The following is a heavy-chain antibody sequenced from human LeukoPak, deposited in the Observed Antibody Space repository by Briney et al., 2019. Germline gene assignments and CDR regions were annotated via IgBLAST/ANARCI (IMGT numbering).Heavy chain of an antibody. V-gene: IGHV4-59*12. J-gene: IGHJ3*02. Sequence: SETLSLTCTVSGGSISSYYWSWIRQPPGKGLEWIGYIYYSGSTNYNPSLKSRVTISVDTSKNQFSLKLSSVTAADTAVYYCARFIMITFGGVIVSAPYAFDIWGQGTMVTVSS. D-gene: IGHD3-16*02. CDR3: ARFIMITFGGVIVSAPYAFDI. CDR2: IYYSGST. CDR1: GGSISSYY.